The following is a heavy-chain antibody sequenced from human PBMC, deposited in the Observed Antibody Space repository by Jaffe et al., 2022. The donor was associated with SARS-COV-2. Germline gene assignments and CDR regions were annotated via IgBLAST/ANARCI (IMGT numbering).Heavy chain of an antibody. CDR1: GFTFSNAW. CDR2: IKSKTDGGTT. V-gene: IGHV3-15*01. D-gene: IGHD2-15*01. CDR3: TTAPCGSCYVPGEDFFDY. Sequence: EVQLVESGGGLVKPGGSLRLSCAASGFTFSNAWMSWVRQAPGKGLEWVGRIKSKTDGGTTDYAAPVKGRFTISRDDSKNTLYLQMNSLKTEDTAVYYCTTAPCGSCYVPGEDFFDYWGQGTLVTVSS. J-gene: IGHJ4*02.